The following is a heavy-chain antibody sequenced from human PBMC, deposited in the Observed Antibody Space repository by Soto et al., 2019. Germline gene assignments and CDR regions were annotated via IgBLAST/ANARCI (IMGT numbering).Heavy chain of an antibody. Sequence: QLQLQESGPGLVKPSETLSLTCTVSGGSISSSSYYWGWIRQPPGKGLVWIGSIYYSGSTYYNPSLKSRVTISVDTSKNQFSLKLSSVTAADTAVYYCARVDTAMVIVYWGQGTLVTVSS. J-gene: IGHJ4*02. D-gene: IGHD5-18*01. V-gene: IGHV4-39*01. CDR1: GGSISSSSYY. CDR2: IYYSGST. CDR3: ARVDTAMVIVY.